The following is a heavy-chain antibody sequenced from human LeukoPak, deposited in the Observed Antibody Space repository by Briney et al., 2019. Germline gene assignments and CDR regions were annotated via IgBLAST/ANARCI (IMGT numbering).Heavy chain of an antibody. D-gene: IGHD2-21*02. V-gene: IGHV1-69*06. CDR3: ARGSYGYCGGDCYKYNWFDP. J-gene: IGHJ5*02. Sequence: ASVKVSCKASGGTFSSYAISWVRQAPGQGLEWMGGIIPIFGTANYAQKFQGRVTITADKSTSTAYMELSSLRSEDTAVYYCARGSYGYCGGDCYKYNWFDPWGQGTLVTVSS. CDR2: IIPIFGTA. CDR1: GGTFSSYA.